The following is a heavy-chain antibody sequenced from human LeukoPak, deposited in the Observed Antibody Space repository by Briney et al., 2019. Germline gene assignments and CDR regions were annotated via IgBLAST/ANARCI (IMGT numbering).Heavy chain of an antibody. V-gene: IGHV4-34*01. J-gene: IGHJ6*02. CDR2: INHSGST. CDR1: GGSFSGYY. CDR3: SSKSYDIWTDTYYYSGMDV. Sequence: SETLSLTCAVYGGSFSGYYWSWIRQPPGKGLEWIGEINHSGSTNYNPSLKSRDTISVDTSKNQFYRKLSSVTAADTSVYYCSSKSYDIWTDTYYYSGMDVWGQGTTVTVSS. D-gene: IGHD3-9*01.